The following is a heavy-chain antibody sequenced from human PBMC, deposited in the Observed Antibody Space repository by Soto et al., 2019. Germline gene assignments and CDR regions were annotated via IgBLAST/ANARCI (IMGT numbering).Heavy chain of an antibody. J-gene: IGHJ3*02. Sequence: QVQLQESGPGLVEPSGTLSLTCAVSSDSISSSNWWSWVRQPPGKGLEWIGEIHHSGNTNNNPSLKSRVTISVDKFKNQFSLKLSSVTAADTAVYYCARSPSSSWYGGGAFDIWGQGTMVTVSS. V-gene: IGHV4-4*02. CDR2: IHHSGNT. CDR3: ARSPSSSWYGGGAFDI. D-gene: IGHD6-13*01. CDR1: SDSISSSNW.